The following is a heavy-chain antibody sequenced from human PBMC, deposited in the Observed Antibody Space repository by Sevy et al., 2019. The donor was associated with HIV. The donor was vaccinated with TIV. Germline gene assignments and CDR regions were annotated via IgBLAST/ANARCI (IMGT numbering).Heavy chain of an antibody. Sequence: GGSLRLSCAASGFTFGSYAMTWVRQAPGKGLEWVSGISGSGTTYYADSVKGRFTISRDNTKSTLYLQMNSLRAEDTAVYYCAKTFAIFGVLMSPDFDPWGQGTLVTVSS. J-gene: IGHJ5*02. V-gene: IGHV3-23*01. CDR2: ISGSGTT. CDR3: AKTFAIFGVLMSPDFDP. CDR1: GFTFGSYA. D-gene: IGHD3-3*01.